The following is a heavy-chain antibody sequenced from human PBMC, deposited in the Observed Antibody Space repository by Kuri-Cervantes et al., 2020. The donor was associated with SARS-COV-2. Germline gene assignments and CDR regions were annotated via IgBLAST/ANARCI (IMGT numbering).Heavy chain of an antibody. CDR3: ARETELHWFDP. Sequence: SVKVSCKASGYTFTYRYLHWVRQAPGQALEWMGWITPFNGNTNYAQKFQDRVSITRDRSMSTAYMGLSSLRSDDTAVYYCARETELHWFDPWGQGTLVTVSS. V-gene: IGHV1-45*02. CDR2: ITPFNGNT. J-gene: IGHJ5*02. D-gene: IGHD1-26*01. CDR1: GYTFTYRY.